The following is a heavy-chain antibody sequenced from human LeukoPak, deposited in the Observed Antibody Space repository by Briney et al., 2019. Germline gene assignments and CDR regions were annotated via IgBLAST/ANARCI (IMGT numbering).Heavy chain of an antibody. Sequence: GGSLRLSCTTSGFTFGNYWMHWVRQAPGKGLVGVSRINTDGIMITYADSVKGRFTISRDNAKNTVYLQMNSLRAEDTAVYYCVAGLGDYWGQGTLVTVSS. CDR1: GFTFGNYW. V-gene: IGHV3-74*01. CDR2: INTDGIMI. D-gene: IGHD6-13*01. J-gene: IGHJ4*02. CDR3: VAGLGDY.